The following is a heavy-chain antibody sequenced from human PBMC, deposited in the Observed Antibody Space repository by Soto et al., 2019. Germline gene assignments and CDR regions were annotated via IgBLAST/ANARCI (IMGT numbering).Heavy chain of an antibody. CDR2: INAGNGNR. CDR3: ARESLWFGELLSYFDY. V-gene: IGHV1-3*01. CDR1: GYTFTSYA. D-gene: IGHD3-10*01. J-gene: IGHJ4*02. Sequence: GASVKVSCKASGYTFTSYAIHWVRQAPGQRLEWMGWINAGNGNRRYSQKFQGRVTITRDTSASTAYMELSSLRSEDTAVYYCARESLWFGELLSYFDYWGQGTLVTVSS.